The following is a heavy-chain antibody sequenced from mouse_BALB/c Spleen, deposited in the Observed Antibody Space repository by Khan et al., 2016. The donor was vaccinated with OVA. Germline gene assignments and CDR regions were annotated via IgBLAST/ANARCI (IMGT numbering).Heavy chain of an antibody. CDR2: ISYSGNT. V-gene: IGHV3-2*02. CDR1: GYSITSDYA. D-gene: IGHD1-1*01. Sequence: EVQLQESGPGLVKPSQSLSLTCTVTGYSITSDYAWNWIRQFPGNKLEWMGFISYSGNTKYNPSLKSRFSITRDTSKNQFFLQLNSVTTEDTATYYCARVYGGDFDYWGQGTSLTVPS. CDR3: ARVYGGDFDY. J-gene: IGHJ2*02.